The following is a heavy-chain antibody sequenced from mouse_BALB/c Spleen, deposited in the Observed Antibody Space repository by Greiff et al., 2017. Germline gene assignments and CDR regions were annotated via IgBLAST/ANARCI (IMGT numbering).Heavy chain of an antibody. CDR2: IWAGGST. J-gene: IGHJ2*01. CDR1: GFSLTSYG. V-gene: IGHV2-9*02. CDR3: ARSITTVYYFDY. Sequence: VQRVESGPGLVAPSQSLSITCTVSGFSLTSYGVHWVRQPPGKGLEWLGVIWAGGSTNYNSALMSRLSISKDNSKSQVFLKMNSLQTDDTAMYYCARSITTVYYFDYWGQGTTLTVSS. D-gene: IGHD1-1*01.